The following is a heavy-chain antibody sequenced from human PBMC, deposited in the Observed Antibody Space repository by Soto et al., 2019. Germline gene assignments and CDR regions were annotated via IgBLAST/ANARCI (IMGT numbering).Heavy chain of an antibody. CDR1: GFSFSSYT. V-gene: IGHV3-21*06. Sequence: SLRLSCTASGFSFSSYTMNWVRQAPGKGLQWVASITNRGTHTYSADSVKGRFTISRDNDKNSLYLQMNNLRAEDTATYYCTRAHEVAWFDSWGLGTLVTVSS. CDR3: TRAHEVAWFDS. CDR2: ITNRGTHT. J-gene: IGHJ5*01. D-gene: IGHD2-15*01.